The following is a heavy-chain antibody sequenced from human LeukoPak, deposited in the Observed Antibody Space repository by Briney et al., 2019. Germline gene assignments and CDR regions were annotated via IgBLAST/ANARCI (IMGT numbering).Heavy chain of an antibody. D-gene: IGHD3-22*01. CDR1: GYTFTSYY. J-gene: IGHJ5*02. CDR3: ARHYDSSGYYLNNWFDP. V-gene: IGHV1-69*13. Sequence: SVKVSCKASGYTFTSYYMHWVRQAPGQGLEWMGGIIPIFGTANYAQKFQGRVTITADESTSTAYMELSSLRSEDTAVYYCARHYDSSGYYLNNWFDPWGQGTLVTVSS. CDR2: IIPIFGTA.